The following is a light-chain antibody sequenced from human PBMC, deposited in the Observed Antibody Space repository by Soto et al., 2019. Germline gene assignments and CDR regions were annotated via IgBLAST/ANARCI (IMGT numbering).Light chain of an antibody. Sequence: EIVLTQSPGTLSLSPGERATLSCRASQSVNCNYLAWYQQKPGQAPRLLIYGASSRATGIPDRFSGNGSGTDFTLTISRLDPEDFAVYYCQQYGSSPKTFGQGTKV. CDR3: QQYGSSPKT. J-gene: IGKJ1*01. CDR2: GAS. V-gene: IGKV3-20*01. CDR1: QSVNCNY.